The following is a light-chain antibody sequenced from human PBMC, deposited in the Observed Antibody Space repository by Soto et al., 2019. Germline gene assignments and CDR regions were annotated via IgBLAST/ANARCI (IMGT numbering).Light chain of an antibody. CDR2: SAS. CDR1: QSISNY. J-gene: IGKJ4*01. CDR3: QQGYSTPST. Sequence: DIQMTQSPSSLSASVGDRVTITCRASQSISNYLNWYQQKPGKAPKLLIYSASSLQSGVPSRFSGSGSGTDFTLPISSLQPEDLATYYCQQGYSTPSTFGGGTKVLIK. V-gene: IGKV1-39*01.